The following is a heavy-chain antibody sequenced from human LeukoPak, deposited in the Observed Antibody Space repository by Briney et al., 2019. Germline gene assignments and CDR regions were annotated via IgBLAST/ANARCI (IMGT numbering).Heavy chain of an antibody. CDR3: ARVRELWSGHDY. V-gene: IGHV4-30-4*01. Sequence: SQTLSLTCTVSGGSISSGDYYWSWIRQPPGKGLEWIGYIYYSGSTYYNPSLKSRVTISVDTSKNQFSLKLSSVTAADTAVYYCARVRELWSGHDYWGQGTLVTVSS. CDR2: IYYSGST. J-gene: IGHJ4*02. CDR1: GGSISSGDYY. D-gene: IGHD5-18*01.